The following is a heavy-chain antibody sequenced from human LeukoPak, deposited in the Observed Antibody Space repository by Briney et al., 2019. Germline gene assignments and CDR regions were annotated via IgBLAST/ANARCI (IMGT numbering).Heavy chain of an antibody. Sequence: ASVKVSCKASGDTFTSYGISWVRQAPGQGLEWMGWISAYNGNTNYAQKLQGRVTMTTDTSTSTAYMELRSLRSQDTAVYYCASTAPDIVVVRAAIEYYYYYMDVWGKGTTVTVSS. CDR3: ASTAPDIVVVRAAIEYYYYYMDV. D-gene: IGHD2-2*02. J-gene: IGHJ6*03. CDR1: GDTFTSYG. V-gene: IGHV1-18*01. CDR2: ISAYNGNT.